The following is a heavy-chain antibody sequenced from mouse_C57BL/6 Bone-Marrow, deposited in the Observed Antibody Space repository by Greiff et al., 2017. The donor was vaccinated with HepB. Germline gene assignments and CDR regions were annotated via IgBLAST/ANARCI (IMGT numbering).Heavy chain of an antibody. D-gene: IGHD3-2*02. CDR3: ARRGSGTAQVFTFAY. J-gene: IGHJ3*01. V-gene: IGHV14-3*01. Sequence: VQLKQSVAELVRPGASVKLSCTASGFNINNTYMHWVKQSPEQGLEWIGRIDPANGNTKYAPKFQGKDTITADTSSNTAYLQLNSLTSEDTSIYYCARRGSGTAQVFTFAYWGQGTLVTVSA. CDR1: GFNINNTY. CDR2: IDPANGNT.